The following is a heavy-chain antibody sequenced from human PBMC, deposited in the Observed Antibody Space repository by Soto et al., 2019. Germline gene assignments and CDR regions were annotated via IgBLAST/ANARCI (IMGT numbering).Heavy chain of an antibody. Sequence: GESLKISCKGSGYSFTSYWISWVRQMPGKGLEWMGRIDPSDSYTNYSPSFQGHVTISADKSISTAYLQWSSLKASDTAMYYCMRHASYDSSGYPFMDVWGQGTTVTVSS. J-gene: IGHJ6*02. CDR2: IDPSDSYT. D-gene: IGHD3-22*01. CDR1: GYSFTSYW. V-gene: IGHV5-10-1*01. CDR3: MRHASYDSSGYPFMDV.